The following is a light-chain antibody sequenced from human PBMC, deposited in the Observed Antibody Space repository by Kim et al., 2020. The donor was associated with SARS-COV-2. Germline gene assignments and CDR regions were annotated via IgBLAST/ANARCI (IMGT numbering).Light chain of an antibody. CDR3: QQYNSYPWT. CDR1: QSISNW. CDR2: KAS. Sequence: DIQMTQSPSTLSASVGDRVTITCRASQSISNWLAWYQQKPGKAPKLLIYKASSLESGVPSRFSGSGSGTEFTLTISSLQPDEFATYFCQQYNSYPWTFGQGTKLEI. J-gene: IGKJ1*01. V-gene: IGKV1-5*03.